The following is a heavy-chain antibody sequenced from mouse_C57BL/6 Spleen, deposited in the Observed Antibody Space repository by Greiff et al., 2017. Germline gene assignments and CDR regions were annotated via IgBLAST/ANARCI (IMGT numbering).Heavy chain of an antibody. D-gene: IGHD2-2*01. CDR3: ARRRGIDYGYDY. V-gene: IGHV1-69*01. J-gene: IGHJ2*01. Sequence: QVQLQQPGAELVMPGASVKLSCKASGYTFTSYWMHWVKQRPGHGLEWIGEIDPSDSYTHYNQKFKGKSTLTVDKSSSTAYMQLSSLTSEDSAVYYCARRRGIDYGYDYWGQGTTLTVSA. CDR2: IDPSDSYT. CDR1: GYTFTSYW.